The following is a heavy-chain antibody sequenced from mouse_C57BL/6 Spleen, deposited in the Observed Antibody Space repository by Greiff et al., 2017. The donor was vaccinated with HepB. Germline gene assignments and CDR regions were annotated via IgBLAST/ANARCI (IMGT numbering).Heavy chain of an antibody. D-gene: IGHD1-1*01. Sequence: EVKLEESGGGLVKPGGSLKLSCAASGFTFSDYGMHWVRQAPEKGLEWVAYISSGSSTIYYADTVKGRFTISRDNAKNTLFLQMTSLRSEDTAMYYCARGEGQLRHYAMDYWGQGTSVTVSS. V-gene: IGHV5-17*01. CDR2: ISSGSSTI. CDR1: GFTFSDYG. CDR3: ARGEGQLRHYAMDY. J-gene: IGHJ4*01.